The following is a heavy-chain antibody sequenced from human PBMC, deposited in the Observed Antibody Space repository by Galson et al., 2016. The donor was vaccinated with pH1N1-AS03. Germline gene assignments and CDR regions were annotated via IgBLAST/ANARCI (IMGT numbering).Heavy chain of an antibody. D-gene: IGHD3-9*01. CDR1: GFSLTTSAVG. Sequence: PALVKPTQTLTLTCTFSGFSLTTSAVGVVWIRQPPGKALEWLALIYWDDDKRYNPSLKSRLTITKDTSKNQVVLTMTNMDPVDTATYYCARTAGWLPDFWGQGTPVTVSS. CDR3: ARTAGWLPDF. J-gene: IGHJ4*02. CDR2: IYWDDDK. V-gene: IGHV2-5*02.